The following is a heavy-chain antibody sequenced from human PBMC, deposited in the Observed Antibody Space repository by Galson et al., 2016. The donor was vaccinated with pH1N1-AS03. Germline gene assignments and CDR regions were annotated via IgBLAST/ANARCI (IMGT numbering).Heavy chain of an antibody. J-gene: IGHJ4*02. CDR1: GFTFSTYA. Sequence: LRLSCAASGFTFSTYAMSWVRQAPGKGLEWDSSISGADLSTYYADSVKGRFTVSRDNSKNTLYLQMNGLRAEDTAIYYCANPRASGTAMVTRLDYWGQGILVTVSS. V-gene: IGHV3-23*01. CDR2: ISGADLST. D-gene: IGHD5-18*01. CDR3: ANPRASGTAMVTRLDY.